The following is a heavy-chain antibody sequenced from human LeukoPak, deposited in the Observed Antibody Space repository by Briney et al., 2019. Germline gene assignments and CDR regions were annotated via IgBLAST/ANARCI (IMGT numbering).Heavy chain of an antibody. Sequence: SGGSLRLSCAASGFTFDDYGMSWVRQAPGKGLEWVSGINRNGDNTNYADSLKGRFTISRDNAKNSLYLQMNSLRAEDTAVYYCASDRDKYDYGDYVDYWGQGTLVTVSS. V-gene: IGHV3-20*04. CDR1: GFTFDDYG. D-gene: IGHD4-17*01. J-gene: IGHJ4*02. CDR2: INRNGDNT. CDR3: ASDRDKYDYGDYVDY.